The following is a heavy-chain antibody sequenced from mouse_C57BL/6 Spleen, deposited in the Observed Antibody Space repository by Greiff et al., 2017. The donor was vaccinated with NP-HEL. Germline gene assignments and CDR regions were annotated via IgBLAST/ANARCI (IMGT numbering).Heavy chain of an antibody. CDR3: ARKGGAYYSNYVWYFDV. Sequence: VQLVESGPGLVAPSQSLSITCTVSGFSLTSYAISWVRQPPGKGLEWLGVIWTGGGTNYNSALKSRLSISKDNSKSQVFLKMNSLQTDDTARYYCARKGGAYYSNYVWYFDVWGTGTTVTVSS. J-gene: IGHJ1*03. V-gene: IGHV2-9-1*01. D-gene: IGHD2-5*01. CDR2: IWTGGGT. CDR1: GFSLTSYA.